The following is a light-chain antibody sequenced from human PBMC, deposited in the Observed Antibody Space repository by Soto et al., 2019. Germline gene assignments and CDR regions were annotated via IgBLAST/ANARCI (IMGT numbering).Light chain of an antibody. V-gene: IGKV1-39*01. CDR3: LQHKSYPHT. CDR1: QSISSY. Sequence: DIQMTQSPSPLSASVGDRVYITCRTSQSISSYLNWYQAKPGKAPKLLIYEASTLESGVPSRFSGSGSGTDFTLTISSLQPEDSATYYCLQHKSYPHTFGQGTKLEVK. CDR2: EAS. J-gene: IGKJ2*01.